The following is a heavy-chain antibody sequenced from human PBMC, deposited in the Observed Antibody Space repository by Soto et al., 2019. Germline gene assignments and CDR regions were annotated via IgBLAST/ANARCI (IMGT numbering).Heavy chain of an antibody. Sequence: SETLSLTCAVYGGSFSGYYWSWIRQPPGKGLEWIGEINHSGSTNYNPSLKSRVTISVDTSKNQFSLKLSSVTAADTAVYYCARDRWFGELLSRYYYYGMDVWGQGTTVTVSS. CDR1: GGSFSGYY. V-gene: IGHV4-34*01. CDR3: ARDRWFGELLSRYYYYGMDV. CDR2: INHSGST. D-gene: IGHD3-10*01. J-gene: IGHJ6*02.